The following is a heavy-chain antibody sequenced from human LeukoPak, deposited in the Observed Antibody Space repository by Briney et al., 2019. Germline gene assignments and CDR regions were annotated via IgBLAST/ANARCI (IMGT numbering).Heavy chain of an antibody. J-gene: IGHJ4*02. Sequence: PGGSLRLSCAASGFTFSSYAMSWVRQAPGKGLEWIGEINHSGSTNYNPSLKSRVTISVDTSKNQFSLKLSSVTAADTAVYYCARGVRSGSYYTRSLHFDYWGQGTLVTVSS. CDR3: ARGVRSGSYYTRSLHFDY. CDR2: INHSGST. V-gene: IGHV4-34*01. D-gene: IGHD3-10*01. CDR1: GFTFSSYA.